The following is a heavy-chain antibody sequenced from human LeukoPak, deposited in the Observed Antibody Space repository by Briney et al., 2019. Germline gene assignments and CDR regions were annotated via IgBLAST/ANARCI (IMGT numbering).Heavy chain of an antibody. CDR2: IIPIFGTA. V-gene: IGHV1-69*01. CDR1: GGTFSSYA. D-gene: IGHD2-2*01. Sequence: SVKVSCKASGGTFSSYAISWVRQAPGQGLEWMGGIIPIFGTANYAQKFQGRVTIPADESTSTAYMELSSLRSEDTAVYYCARAEVVPAAIGAFDIWGQGTMVTVSS. J-gene: IGHJ3*02. CDR3: ARAEVVPAAIGAFDI.